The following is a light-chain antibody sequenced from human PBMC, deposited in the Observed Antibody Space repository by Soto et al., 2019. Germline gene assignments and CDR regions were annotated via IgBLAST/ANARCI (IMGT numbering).Light chain of an antibody. J-gene: IGLJ2*01. CDR1: SSNIGGTNY. CDR3: ASWDDRLGAVI. CDR2: SNN. Sequence: LTQAPSASGTPGQRVFISCSGSSSNIGGTNYAYWYQQLPGAAPKLLMHSNNLRPSGVPERISGSKSGTSASLAISGLRSEDEAVYYCASWDDRLGAVIFGGGTKLTVL. V-gene: IGLV1-47*02.